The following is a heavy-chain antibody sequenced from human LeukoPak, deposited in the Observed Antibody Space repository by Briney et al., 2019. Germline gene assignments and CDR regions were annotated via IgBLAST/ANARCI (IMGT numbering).Heavy chain of an antibody. D-gene: IGHD3-22*01. CDR3: ARVQNSYHYDSSGYVYY. V-gene: IGHV3-53*05. CDR1: EFTVSINH. CDR2: IYSGGTT. J-gene: IGHJ4*02. Sequence: GGSLRLSCAASEFTVSINHMSWVRQAPGKGLEWVSIIYSGGTTYYADPVKGRFTISRDNSKNTLYLQMNSLRVEDTAVYYCARVQNSYHYDSSGYVYYWGQGTLVTVSS.